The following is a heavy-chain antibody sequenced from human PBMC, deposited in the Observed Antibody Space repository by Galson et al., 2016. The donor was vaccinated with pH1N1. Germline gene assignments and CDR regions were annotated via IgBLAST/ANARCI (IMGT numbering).Heavy chain of an antibody. CDR3: AKANFGGYGLDAFDI. Sequence: SLRLSCAASGFGFSSYAMSWVRQAPGKGLEWVSSVSGSGGYTYDADSVKGRFTISRDNSNSTLYLQMNSLRVEDTALYYCAKANFGGYGLDAFDIWGQGTMVTVSS. CDR2: VSGSGGYT. J-gene: IGHJ3*02. D-gene: IGHD5-12*01. CDR1: GFGFSSYA. V-gene: IGHV3-23*01.